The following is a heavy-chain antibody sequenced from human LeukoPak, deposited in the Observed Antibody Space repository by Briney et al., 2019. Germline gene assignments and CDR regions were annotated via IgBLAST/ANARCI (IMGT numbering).Heavy chain of an antibody. J-gene: IGHJ4*02. Sequence: GGSLRLSCAASGFTFSRNWMSWVRQAPGKGLQWVASIMQDGSERYYVDSVKGGFTISRDNAKNSVYLQMNSLRTEDTPVYYCVRDLSDSSGFFDYWGQGAQVTVSS. D-gene: IGHD3-22*01. CDR2: IMQDGSER. CDR3: VRDLSDSSGFFDY. CDR1: GFTFSRNW. V-gene: IGHV3-7*01.